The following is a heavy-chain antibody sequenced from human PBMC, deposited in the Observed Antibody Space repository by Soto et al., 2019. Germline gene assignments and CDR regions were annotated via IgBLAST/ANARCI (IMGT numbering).Heavy chain of an antibody. D-gene: IGHD3-3*01. V-gene: IGHV3-9*01. CDR1: GFTFDDYA. CDR2: ISWNSGNI. CDR3: AKDPQAWSGPYYSDY. Sequence: GGSLRLSCAASGFTFDDYAMHWVRQAPGKGPEWVSGISWNSGNIVYADSVKGRFTISRDNAKNSLYLQMNSLRPEDTALYYCAKDPQAWSGPYYSDYWGQGTLVTVSS. J-gene: IGHJ4*02.